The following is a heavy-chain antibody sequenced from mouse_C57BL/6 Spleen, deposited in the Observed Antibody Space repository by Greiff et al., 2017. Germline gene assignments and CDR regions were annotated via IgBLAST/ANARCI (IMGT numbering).Heavy chain of an antibody. CDR3: ARDRGYGRYFDV. CDR1: GFTFSDYY. D-gene: IGHD2-2*01. V-gene: IGHV5-16*01. J-gene: IGHJ1*03. CDR2: INYDGSST. Sequence: VQLKESEGGLVQPGSSMKLSCTASGFTFSDYYMAWVRQVPEKGLEWVANINYDGSSTYYLDSLKSRFIISRDNAKNILYLQMSSLKSEDTATYYCARDRGYGRYFDVWGTGTTVTVSS.